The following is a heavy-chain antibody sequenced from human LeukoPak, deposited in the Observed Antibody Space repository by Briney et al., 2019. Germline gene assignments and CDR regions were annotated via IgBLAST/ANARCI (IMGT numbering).Heavy chain of an antibody. CDR3: ARDEVVVVVAASNWFYP. Sequence: SETLSLTCTVSGGSISTSSYYWGWIRQPPGKGLEWIGNIYYSGSTYYNPSLKSRVTMSVDTSKNQFSLKLSSVTAADTAVYYCARDEVVVVVAASNWFYPWGQGTLGTVSS. CDR1: GGSISTSSYY. V-gene: IGHV4-39*07. J-gene: IGHJ5*02. CDR2: IYYSGST. D-gene: IGHD2-15*01.